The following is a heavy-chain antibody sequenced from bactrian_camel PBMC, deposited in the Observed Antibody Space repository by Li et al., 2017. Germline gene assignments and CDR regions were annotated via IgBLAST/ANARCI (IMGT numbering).Heavy chain of an antibody. D-gene: IGHD3*01. CDR2: IDADGDT. CDR1: GYTYSSYC. J-gene: IGHJ4*01. V-gene: IGHV3S53*01. Sequence: VQLVESGGGSVQAGGSLLLSCAARGYTYSSYCMGWFRQAPGKQREAVATIDADGDTRYSDSVKGRFTISRDNAKDTLYLQMNSLKIEDTAVYYCALGSRRQATMTARGKGTQVTVS.